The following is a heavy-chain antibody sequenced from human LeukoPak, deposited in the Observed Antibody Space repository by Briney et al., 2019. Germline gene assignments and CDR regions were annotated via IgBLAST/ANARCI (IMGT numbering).Heavy chain of an antibody. V-gene: IGHV1-2*02. CDR1: GYIFTGYH. D-gene: IGHD3-22*01. J-gene: IGHJ4*02. CDR2: INPNTGGT. Sequence: ASVKVSCKASGYIFTGYHMHWVRQAPGQVLAWMGWINPNTGGTYYAQNFQGRVTMTRDTSFSTAYMELSRLASDDTAIYYCAKDVYWYDTSGYVVDYWGQGTLVTVSS. CDR3: AKDVYWYDTSGYVVDY.